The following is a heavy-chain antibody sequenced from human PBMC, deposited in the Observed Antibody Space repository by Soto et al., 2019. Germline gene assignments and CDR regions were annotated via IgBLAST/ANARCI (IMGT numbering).Heavy chain of an antibody. CDR3: ARDPGSFYYHAIVIFDH. J-gene: IGHJ4*02. CDR2: ISAYNGNT. Sequence: QIQLVQSGAEVKKPGASVKVSCKASGYTFTSFGISWVRQAPGQGLEWMGWISAYNGNTNYAQKLQGRVTMTTDTSTSTAYMDLRSLRSDDTAVYYRARDPGSFYYHAIVIFDHWGQGTLVTVSS. V-gene: IGHV1-18*01. D-gene: IGHD2-21*01. CDR1: GYTFTSFG.